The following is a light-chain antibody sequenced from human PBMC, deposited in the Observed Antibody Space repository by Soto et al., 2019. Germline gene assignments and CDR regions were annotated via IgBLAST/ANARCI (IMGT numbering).Light chain of an antibody. CDR2: EVT. CDR1: STDFVTYNR. Sequence: QSVLTQPPSVSGSPGQSVTISCTGTSTDFVTYNRVSWYQQPPGTAPKLIVYEVTDRPSGVSNRFSGSKSGNTASLTISGLQAEDEAEYYCSSYTNINTRACVFGTGTKLTVL. V-gene: IGLV2-18*02. J-gene: IGLJ1*01. CDR3: SSYTNINTRACV.